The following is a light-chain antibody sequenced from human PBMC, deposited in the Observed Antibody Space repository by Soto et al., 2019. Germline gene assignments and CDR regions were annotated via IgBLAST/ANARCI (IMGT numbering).Light chain of an antibody. V-gene: IGLV2-14*01. J-gene: IGLJ1*01. Sequence: QSVLTQPASVSGSPGQSITISCTGTSSDVGSYNFVSWYQQLPGKAPKLMIYEVSNRPSGVSNRFSGSKSGNTASLTISGLQAEDEADYYCSSYTTSCNYVFGTGNKVTV. CDR3: SSYTTSCNYV. CDR1: SSDVGSYNF. CDR2: EVS.